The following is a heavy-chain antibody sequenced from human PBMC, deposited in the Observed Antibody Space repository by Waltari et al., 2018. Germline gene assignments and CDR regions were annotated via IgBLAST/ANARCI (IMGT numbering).Heavy chain of an antibody. CDR2: LSWNGGNL. CDR3: VKDMGTSGYDAFDV. D-gene: IGHD3-22*01. V-gene: IGHV3-9*01. Sequence: KLVEIGGGLVQPGRSLRLSCAASGFTFDDYAMHWVRQVPGKGLEWVSGLSWNGGNLLYAESVRGRFTISRDNAKKSLFLQMTNLRPEDTAFYFCVKDMGTSGYDAFDVWGQGTKVTVS. CDR1: GFTFDDYA. J-gene: IGHJ3*01.